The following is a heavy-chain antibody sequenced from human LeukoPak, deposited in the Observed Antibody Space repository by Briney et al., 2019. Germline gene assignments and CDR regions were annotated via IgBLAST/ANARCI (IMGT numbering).Heavy chain of an antibody. CDR2: IYYSGST. CDR1: GGSISSYY. CDR3: ARGITMVRGVMPSDAFDI. J-gene: IGHJ3*02. Sequence: XLSLTXTVSGGSISSYYWSWIRQPPGKGLEWIGYIYYSGSTNYNPSLKSRVTISVDTSKNQFSLKLSSVTAADTAVYYCARGITMVRGVMPSDAFDIWGQGTMVTVSS. V-gene: IGHV4-59*01. D-gene: IGHD3-10*01.